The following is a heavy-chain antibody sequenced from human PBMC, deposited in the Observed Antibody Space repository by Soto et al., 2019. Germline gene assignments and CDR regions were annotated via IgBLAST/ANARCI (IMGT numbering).Heavy chain of an antibody. CDR2: IYYSGST. V-gene: IGHV4-31*03. CDR3: ARVRYCSGGSCYPRFDP. D-gene: IGHD2-15*01. Sequence: QVQLQESGPGLVKPSQTLSLTCTVSGGSISSGGYYWSWIRQHPGKGLEWIGYIYYSGSTYYNPXLERRVTISVXXSXNXXSLKLSSVTAADTAVYYCARVRYCSGGSCYPRFDPWGQGTLVTVSS. CDR1: GGSISSGGYY. J-gene: IGHJ5*02.